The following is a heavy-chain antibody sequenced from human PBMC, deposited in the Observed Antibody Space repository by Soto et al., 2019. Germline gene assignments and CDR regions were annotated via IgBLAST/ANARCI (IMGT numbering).Heavy chain of an antibody. V-gene: IGHV1-2*02. Sequence: QLHLVQSGAVVKKPGASVTVSCSASGYPVTAYYMRWVRQAPGRGLEGMGGINPATGAAKYTQSFQGRVTRTRDSSTSTVFLELSGLTSGDTAVFYCARGGGVGVAGSAAFDMWGQGTVVTVSS. CDR2: INPATGAA. D-gene: IGHD3-3*01. CDR3: ARGGGVGVAGSAAFDM. CDR1: GYPVTAYY. J-gene: IGHJ3*02.